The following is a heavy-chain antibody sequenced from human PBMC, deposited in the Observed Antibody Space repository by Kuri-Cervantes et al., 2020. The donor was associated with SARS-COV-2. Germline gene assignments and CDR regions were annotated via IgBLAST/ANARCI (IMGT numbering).Heavy chain of an antibody. J-gene: IGHJ6*03. V-gene: IGHV4-59*01. CDR1: GGSISSYY. CDR2: IYYSGST. CDR3: ARDFSGRLTGDHYYYYYMDV. D-gene: IGHD7-27*01. Sequence: GSLRLSCTVSGGSISSYYWSWIRQPPGKGLEWIEYIYYSGSTNYNPSLKSRVTISVDTSKNQFSLKLSSVTAADTAVYYCARDFSGRLTGDHYYYYYMDVWGKGTTVTVSS.